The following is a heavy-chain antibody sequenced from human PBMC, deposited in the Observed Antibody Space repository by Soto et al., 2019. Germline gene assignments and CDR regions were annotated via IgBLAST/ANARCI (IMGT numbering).Heavy chain of an antibody. Sequence: EVQLVESGGGLVKPGGSLRLSCAASGFTFSSYNMNWVRQAPGRGLEWVSSITSSSSYIYYADSVKGRFTISRDNAKNSLFLQMNSRRAEDTALYYCARDCFYCGNQGCDYWGQGTLVTVSS. CDR3: ARDCFYCGNQGCDY. J-gene: IGHJ4*02. V-gene: IGHV3-21*01. CDR1: GFTFSSYN. D-gene: IGHD2-15*01. CDR2: ITSSSSYI.